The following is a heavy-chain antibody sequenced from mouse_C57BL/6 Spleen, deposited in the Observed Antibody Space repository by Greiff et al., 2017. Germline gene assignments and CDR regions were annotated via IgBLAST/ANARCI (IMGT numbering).Heavy chain of an antibody. CDR2: IYPKNGGT. V-gene: IGHV1-26*01. CDR1: GYTFTDYY. D-gene: IGHD3-2*01. CDR3: ARDECDSGDAMDY. J-gene: IGHJ4*01. Sequence: EVQLQQSGPELVKPGASVKISCKASGYTFTDYYMNWVKQSHGQSLEWIGDIYPKNGGTSYNQKFKGKATLTADKSSSTAYMELSSLTSEDSAVYYCARDECDSGDAMDYWGQGTSVTVSS.